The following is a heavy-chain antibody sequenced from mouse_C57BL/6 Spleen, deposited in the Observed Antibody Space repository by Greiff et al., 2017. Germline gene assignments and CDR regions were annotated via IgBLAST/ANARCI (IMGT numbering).Heavy chain of an antibody. CDR1: GFTFSDYG. Sequence: EVQRVESGGGLVKPGGSLKLSCAASGFTFSDYGMHWVRQAPEKGLEWVAYISSGSSTIYYADTLKGRFTISRDNAKNTLFLQMTSLRSEDTAMYYCARDYGSSYVDYFDYWGQGTTLTVSS. CDR3: ARDYGSSYVDYFDY. V-gene: IGHV5-17*01. D-gene: IGHD1-1*01. CDR2: ISSGSSTI. J-gene: IGHJ2*01.